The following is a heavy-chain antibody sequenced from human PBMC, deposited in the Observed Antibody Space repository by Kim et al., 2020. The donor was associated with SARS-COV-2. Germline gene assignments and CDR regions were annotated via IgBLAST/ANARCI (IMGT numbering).Heavy chain of an antibody. Sequence: AQKFQGRVTMTRDTSTSTVYMELSSLRSEDTAVYYCARAGSGWYRETFDYWGQGTLVTVSS. V-gene: IGHV1-46*01. J-gene: IGHJ4*02. CDR3: ARAGSGWYRETFDY. D-gene: IGHD6-19*01.